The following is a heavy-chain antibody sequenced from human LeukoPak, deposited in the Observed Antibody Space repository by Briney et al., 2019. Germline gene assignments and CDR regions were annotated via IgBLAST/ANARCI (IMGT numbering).Heavy chain of an antibody. CDR1: GYSISSGYY. J-gene: IGHJ6*03. Sequence: SETLSLTCTVSGYSISSGYYWGWIRQPPGKGLEWIGYIYYSGSTNYNPSLKSRVTISVDTSKNQFSLKLSSVTAADTAVYYCARGPLGEDYYYYYMDVWGKGTTVTISS. D-gene: IGHD3-10*01. V-gene: IGHV4-61*01. CDR2: IYYSGST. CDR3: ARGPLGEDYYYYYMDV.